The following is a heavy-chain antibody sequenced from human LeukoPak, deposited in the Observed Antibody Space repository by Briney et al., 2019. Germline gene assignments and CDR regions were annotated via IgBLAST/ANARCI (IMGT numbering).Heavy chain of an antibody. J-gene: IGHJ4*02. CDR1: GGSISSSNW. CDR3: ARRKRYDSSGYSADY. CDR2: IYHSGST. V-gene: IGHV4-4*02. Sequence: SGTLSLTCAVSGGSISSSNWWSWVRQPPGKGLEWIGEIYHSGSTNYNPSLKSRVTISVDKSKNQFSLKLSSVTAADTAVYYCARRKRYDSSGYSADYWGQGTLVTVSS. D-gene: IGHD3-22*01.